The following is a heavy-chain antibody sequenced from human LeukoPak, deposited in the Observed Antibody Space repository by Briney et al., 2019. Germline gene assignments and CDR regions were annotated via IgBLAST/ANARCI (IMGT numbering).Heavy chain of an antibody. Sequence: SETLSVTCAVSGYSISSSYYWGWIRQPPGKGLEGIGSIYHRGSTYYNPSLKSRVTISVDTSKNQFSLKLSPVTAADTAVYYCARQRIGGSYDTDDAFDIWGQGTMVTVSS. CDR3: ARQRIGGSYDTDDAFDI. J-gene: IGHJ3*02. D-gene: IGHD1-26*01. CDR2: IYHRGST. CDR1: GYSISSSYY. V-gene: IGHV4-38-2*01.